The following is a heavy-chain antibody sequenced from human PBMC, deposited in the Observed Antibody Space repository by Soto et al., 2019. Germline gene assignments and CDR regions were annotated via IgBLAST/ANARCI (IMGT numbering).Heavy chain of an antibody. V-gene: IGHV3-30*03. CDR3: ARWVGGSMYDNSGKFDS. J-gene: IGHJ4*02. CDR2: VAYDGSRT. Sequence: QVQLVESGGGVVQPGTSLRLTCAASGFIFSGSGMHWVRQAPGKGLEWVALVAYDGSRTHYGHSMKDRFTIARDNAENTLYLQMNSLRTEDTAVYYCARWVGGSMYDNSGKFDSWGQGTLVIVSS. CDR1: GFIFSGSG. D-gene: IGHD3-22*01.